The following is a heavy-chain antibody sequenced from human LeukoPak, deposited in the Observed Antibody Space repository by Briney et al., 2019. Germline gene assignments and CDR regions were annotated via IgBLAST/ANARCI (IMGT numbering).Heavy chain of an antibody. CDR1: GFTFSSYA. D-gene: IGHD3-10*01. CDR3: AKDQRLLWFGELLYYGMDV. CDR2: ISGSGGST. J-gene: IGHJ6*02. V-gene: IGHV3-23*01. Sequence: GGSLRLSCAASGFTFSSYAMSWVRQAPGKGLEWVSAISGSGGSTYYADSVKGRFTISRDNSKNTLYLQMNSLRAEDTAVYYCAKDQRLLWFGELLYYGMDVWGQGTTATVSS.